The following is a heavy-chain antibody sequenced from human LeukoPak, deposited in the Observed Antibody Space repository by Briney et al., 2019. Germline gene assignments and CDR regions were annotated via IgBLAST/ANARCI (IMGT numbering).Heavy chain of an antibody. CDR3: AISTSPYVIEVWTNGPLDY. Sequence: ASVKVSCKASGYTFTGYHMHWVRQAPGQGLEWMGRINPKSGGTNYAQEFQGRVTMTRDTSINTAYMELSRVRSDDTAVYYCAISTSPYVIEVWTNGPLDYWGQGTLVTVSS. J-gene: IGHJ4*02. V-gene: IGHV1-2*06. CDR1: GYTFTGYH. D-gene: IGHD3-22*01. CDR2: INPKSGGT.